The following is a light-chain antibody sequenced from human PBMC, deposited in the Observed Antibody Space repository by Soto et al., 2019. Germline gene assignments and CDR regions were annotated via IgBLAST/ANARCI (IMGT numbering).Light chain of an antibody. Sequence: QSALTQPASVSGSPGQSITISCTGNSSDVGSYNLVSWYQQHPGKAPKLMIYEGSKRPSGVSNRFSGSKSGNTASLTISGLQAEDEADYYCCSYAGSSTLDVVFGGGTKLTVL. CDR2: EGS. J-gene: IGLJ2*01. V-gene: IGLV2-23*03. CDR3: CSYAGSSTLDVV. CDR1: SSDVGSYNL.